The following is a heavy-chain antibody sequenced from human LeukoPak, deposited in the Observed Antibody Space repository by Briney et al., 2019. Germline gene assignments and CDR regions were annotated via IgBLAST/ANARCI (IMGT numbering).Heavy chain of an antibody. J-gene: IGHJ3*02. D-gene: IGHD3-10*01. Sequence: PSETLSFTCTVSGGSISSYYWSWIRQPPGKGLEWIGYIYYSGSTNYNPSLKSRVTISVDTSKNQFSLKLSSVTAADTAVYYCARDRGQWFGLDAFDIWGQGTMVTVSS. CDR2: IYYSGST. V-gene: IGHV4-59*01. CDR1: GGSISSYY. CDR3: ARDRGQWFGLDAFDI.